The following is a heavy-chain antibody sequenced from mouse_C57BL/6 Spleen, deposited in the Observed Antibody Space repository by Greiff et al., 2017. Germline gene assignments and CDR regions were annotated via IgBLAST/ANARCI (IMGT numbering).Heavy chain of an antibody. D-gene: IGHD3-2*02. CDR3: ARETAQATLASYFDY. V-gene: IGHV1-81*01. CDR1: GYTFTSYG. Sequence: VQLQQSGAELARPGASVKLSCKASGYTFTSYGISWVKQRTGQGLEWIGEIYPRSGNTYYNEKFKGKATLTADKSSSTAYMELRSLTSEDSAVYFCARETAQATLASYFDYWGQGTTLTVSS. CDR2: IYPRSGNT. J-gene: IGHJ2*01.